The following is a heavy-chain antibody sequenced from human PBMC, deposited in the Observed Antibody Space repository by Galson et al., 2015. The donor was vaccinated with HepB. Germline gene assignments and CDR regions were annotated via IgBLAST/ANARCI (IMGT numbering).Heavy chain of an antibody. J-gene: IGHJ3*02. D-gene: IGHD3-3*01. CDR3: ARVKRFLEWLLPHDAFDI. Sequence: SVKVSCKASGYTFTSYGISWVRQAPGQGLEWMGWISAYNGNTNYAQKLQGRVTMTTDTSASTAYMELRSLRSDDTAVYYCARVKRFLEWLLPHDAFDIWGQGTMVTVSS. V-gene: IGHV1-18*01. CDR1: GYTFTSYG. CDR2: ISAYNGNT.